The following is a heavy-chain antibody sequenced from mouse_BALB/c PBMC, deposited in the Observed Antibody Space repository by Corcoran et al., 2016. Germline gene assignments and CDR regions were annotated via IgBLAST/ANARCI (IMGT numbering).Heavy chain of an antibody. J-gene: IGHJ3*01. CDR2: INTYTGEP. Sequence: QIQLVQSGPELKKPGETVKISCKASGYTFTNYGMNWVKQAPGKGLKWMGWINTYTGEPTYADDFKGRFAFSLETSASTAYLQINSLKNEDTATYFCARRGGYGSSPSWFAYWGQGTLVTVSA. CDR1: GYTFTNYG. D-gene: IGHD1-1*01. V-gene: IGHV9-3-1*01. CDR3: ARRGGYGSSPSWFAY.